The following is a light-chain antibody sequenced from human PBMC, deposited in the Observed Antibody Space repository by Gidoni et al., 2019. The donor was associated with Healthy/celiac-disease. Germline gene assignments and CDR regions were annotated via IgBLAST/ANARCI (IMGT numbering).Light chain of an antibody. CDR2: DAS. V-gene: IGKV1-33*01. CDR1: QDIRNY. Sequence: IQITQSSSSLSASVVDRVTITCQASQDIRNYLNWYQQNPGKAPKLLIYDASNLETGGPSRFSGSGSGTDFTFTISSLQHEDIATYYCQQYDNLPPLTFGGGTKVEIK. CDR3: QQYDNLPPLT. J-gene: IGKJ4*01.